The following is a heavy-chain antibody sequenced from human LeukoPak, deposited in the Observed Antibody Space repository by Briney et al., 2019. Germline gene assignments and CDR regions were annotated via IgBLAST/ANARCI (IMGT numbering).Heavy chain of an antibody. CDR2: IYPGDSDT. D-gene: IGHD2-21*02. J-gene: IGHJ4*02. V-gene: IGHV5-51*01. CDR1: GYSFTSYW. CDR3: ATTTTYCGGDCYSATFDY. Sequence: GESLKISCKGSGYSFTSYWIGWVRQMPGKGLEWMGIIYPGDSDTRYSPSFQGQVTISADKSISTAYLQWSSLKASDTAMYYCATTTTYCGGDCYSATFDYWGQGTLVTVSS.